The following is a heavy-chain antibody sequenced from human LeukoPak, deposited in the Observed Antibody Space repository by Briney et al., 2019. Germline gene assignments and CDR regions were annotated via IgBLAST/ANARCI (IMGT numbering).Heavy chain of an antibody. CDR2: MNPVSGNA. CDR3: ARAPMGRGALY. CDR1: GYTFTNFD. V-gene: IGHV1-8*01. J-gene: IGHJ4*02. D-gene: IGHD3-10*01. Sequence: ASVKVSCKASGYTFTNFDINWVRQAPGQGLEWMGWMNPVSGNAGSAQKFQGRVTLTRDTSMSTAYMEVTSLRSDDTAFYYCARAPMGRGALYWGQETLVTVNS.